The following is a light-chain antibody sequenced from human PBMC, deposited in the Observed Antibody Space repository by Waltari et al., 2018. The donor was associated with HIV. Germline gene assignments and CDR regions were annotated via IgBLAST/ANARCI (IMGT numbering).Light chain of an antibody. J-gene: IGLJ2*01. CDR1: SIDVGGYNY. CDR3: SSYAGSNNRV. CDR2: EVN. Sequence: QSALTQPPSASGSPGQSATISCPGTSIDVGGYNYVPRYQQHPGKAPKRMLYEVNKRPSGVPDRFSGSKSGNTASLTVSGLQAEDEADYYCSSYAGSNNRVFGGGTKLTVL. V-gene: IGLV2-8*01.